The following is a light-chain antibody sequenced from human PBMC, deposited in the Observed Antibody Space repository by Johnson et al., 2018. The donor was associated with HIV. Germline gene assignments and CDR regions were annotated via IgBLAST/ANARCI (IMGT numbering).Light chain of an antibody. CDR3: GTWDTSLTKGGV. CDR1: SCDIGNNY. Sequence: QSVLTQPPSVSAAPGQKVSISCSGNSCDIGNNYVSTHQQLPGTAPKLLIYDNKKRPSGIPDRISGSKSGTSATLGITGLQTGDEADYYCGTWDTSLTKGGVFGTGTKVTVL. J-gene: IGLJ1*01. V-gene: IGLV1-51*01. CDR2: DNK.